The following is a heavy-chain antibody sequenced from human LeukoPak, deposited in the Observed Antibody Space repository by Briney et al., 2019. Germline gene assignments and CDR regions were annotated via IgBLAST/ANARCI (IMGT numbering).Heavy chain of an antibody. V-gene: IGHV4-59*08. CDR1: GGSINSYY. CDR3: ARRQYYDSSGYWYYFDY. CDR2: IYYSGST. J-gene: IGHJ4*02. D-gene: IGHD3-22*01. Sequence: SETLSLTCTVSGGSINSYYWSWIRQPPGQGLEWIGQIYYSGSTTYNPSLKSRVTISVDTSKNQFSLNLSSVTAAETAVYYCARRQYYDSSGYWYYFDYWGQATLVTVSS.